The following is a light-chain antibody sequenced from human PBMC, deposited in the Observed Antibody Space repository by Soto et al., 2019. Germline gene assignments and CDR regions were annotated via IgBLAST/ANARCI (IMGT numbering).Light chain of an antibody. CDR2: DAS. V-gene: IGKV3-11*01. J-gene: IGKJ4*01. Sequence: EIVLTQSPATLSLSPGERATLSCRASQSVSSYLAWYQQKPGQAHRLLIYDASNRATGIPARFSGSGSGTDCTLTISSLEPEDFAVYYCQQRSNWPPLTFGGGTKVEI. CDR3: QQRSNWPPLT. CDR1: QSVSSY.